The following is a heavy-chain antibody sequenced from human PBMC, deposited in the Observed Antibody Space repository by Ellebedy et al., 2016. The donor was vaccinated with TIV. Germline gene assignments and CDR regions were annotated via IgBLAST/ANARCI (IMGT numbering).Heavy chain of an antibody. J-gene: IGHJ6*02. CDR1: GYNFTSYD. V-gene: IGHV1-8*01. Sequence: AASVKVSCKASGYNFTSYDINWVRQATGQGLEWMGWMNPKSGNRGYAQEFQGRFSMSRNTSTNTAYMELSSLRSEDTAVYYCATDIAGAVAAYYYHGMDVWGQGTTVTVSS. CDR2: MNPKSGNR. CDR3: ATDIAGAVAAYYYHGMDV. D-gene: IGHD6-19*01.